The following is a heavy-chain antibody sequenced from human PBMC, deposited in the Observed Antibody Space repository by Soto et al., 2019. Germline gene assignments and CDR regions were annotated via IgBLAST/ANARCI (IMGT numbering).Heavy chain of an antibody. V-gene: IGHV3-30-3*01. CDR1: GFTFSSHA. CDR2: ISYDGSTI. Sequence: GGPLRLSCASSGFTFSSHAMHWVRQAPGKGLEWVATISYDGSTIFYGDSGKGRFTSSRDNSKNTLYLHMSSLRLDVSAGYFCARHVASTVTTSDWFDPWGQGT. D-gene: IGHD4-4*01. J-gene: IGHJ5*02. CDR3: ARHVASTVTTSDWFDP.